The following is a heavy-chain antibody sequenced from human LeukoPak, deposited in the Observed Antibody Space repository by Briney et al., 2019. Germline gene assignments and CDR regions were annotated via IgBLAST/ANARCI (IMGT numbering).Heavy chain of an antibody. Sequence: ASVKVSCKASGGTFSSYAISWVRQAPGQGLEWMGWINPNSGGTNYAQKFQGWVTMTRDTSISTAYMELSRLRSDDTAVYYCARAPVNQVVGNWFDPWGQGTLVTVSS. CDR1: GGTFSSYA. CDR2: INPNSGGT. V-gene: IGHV1-2*04. J-gene: IGHJ5*02. CDR3: ARAPVNQVVGNWFDP. D-gene: IGHD2-15*01.